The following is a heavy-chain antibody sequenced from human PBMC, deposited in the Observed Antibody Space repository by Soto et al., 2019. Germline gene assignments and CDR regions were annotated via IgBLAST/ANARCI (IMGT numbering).Heavy chain of an antibody. J-gene: IGHJ6*02. CDR1: GYTFTGYY. V-gene: IGHV1-18*04. CDR2: ISAYNGNT. Sequence: ASVKVSCKASGYTFTGYYMHWVRQAPGQGLEWMGWISAYNGNTSYAQKLQGRATMTTDTSTSTAYMELSSLRSEDTAVYYCARDKEGVVINLAYYGMDVWGQGTTVTVSS. CDR3: ARDKEGVVINLAYYGMDV. D-gene: IGHD3-22*01.